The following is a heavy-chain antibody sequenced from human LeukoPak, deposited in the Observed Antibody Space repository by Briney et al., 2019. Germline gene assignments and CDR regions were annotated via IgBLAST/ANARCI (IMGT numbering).Heavy chain of an antibody. J-gene: IGHJ6*03. V-gene: IGHV1-58*02. CDR3: AAGQITMVRGVIYYYYYMDV. CDR1: GYSFTIYD. Sequence: GASVKVSCKASGYSFTIYDINWVGQARGQRLEWIGWIVVGSGNTNYAQKFQERVTITRDMSTSTAYMEPSSLRSEDTAVYYCAAGQITMVRGVIYYYYYMDVWGKGTTVTVSS. D-gene: IGHD3-10*01. CDR2: IVVGSGNT.